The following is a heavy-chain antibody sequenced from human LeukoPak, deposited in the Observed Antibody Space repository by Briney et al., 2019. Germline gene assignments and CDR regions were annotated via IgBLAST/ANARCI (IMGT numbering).Heavy chain of an antibody. Sequence: SGRSLRLSCAASGFTFSRYGMHWVRQAPGKGLEWVAVIWYDGSEKYYADSVKGRFTISRDNSKNTLYLQMNSLRAEDTAVYYCARGAFAGGYFDYWGQGTLVTVSS. CDR3: ARGAFAGGYFDY. CDR2: IWYDGSEK. V-gene: IGHV3-33*01. D-gene: IGHD6-13*01. J-gene: IGHJ4*02. CDR1: GFTFSRYG.